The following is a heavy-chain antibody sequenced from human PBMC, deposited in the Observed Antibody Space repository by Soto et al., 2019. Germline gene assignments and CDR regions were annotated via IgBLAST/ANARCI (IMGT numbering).Heavy chain of an antibody. CDR3: AREDPYCSGGSCYSRDLDY. Sequence: EVQLVESGGGLVKPGGSLRLSCAASGFTFSSYGMNWVRQAPGKGLEWVSSISSSNSYIYYADSVKGRFTISRDNAKNSLYLQMNSLRAEDTAVYYCAREDPYCSGGSCYSRDLDYWGQGTLVTVSS. CDR2: ISSSNSYI. J-gene: IGHJ4*02. D-gene: IGHD2-15*01. CDR1: GFTFSSYG. V-gene: IGHV3-21*01.